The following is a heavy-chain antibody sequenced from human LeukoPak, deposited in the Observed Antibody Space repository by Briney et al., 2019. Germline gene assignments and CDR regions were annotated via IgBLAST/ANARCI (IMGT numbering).Heavy chain of an antibody. CDR1: WYTFTRYY. Sequence: ASAKVFCKACWYTFTRYYVRWVHQAPGERLELMGIIKSSGGSTSYAQKFQGRVTMTRDTPTSTVYMELSSLRSEDTAVYYCARAWDTAMVKTVMNYYYMDVWGKGPTVTDSS. V-gene: IGHV1-46*01. D-gene: IGHD5-18*01. CDR3: ARAWDTAMVKTVMNYYYMDV. J-gene: IGHJ6*03. CDR2: IKSSGGST.